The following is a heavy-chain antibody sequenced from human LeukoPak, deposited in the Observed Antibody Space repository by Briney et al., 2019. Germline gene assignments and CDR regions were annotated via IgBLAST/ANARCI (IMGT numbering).Heavy chain of an antibody. D-gene: IGHD6-13*01. V-gene: IGHV4-39*07. CDR2: IYFSGNT. Sequence: PSETLSLTCSVSGGSISPYFWSWIRQPPGKGLEWIGSIYFSGNTYYNPSLKSRVTISLDTSKNQFSLKLSSVTAADTAVYYCARVGVTSTWHEYDYWGQGILVTVSS. J-gene: IGHJ4*02. CDR3: ARVGVTSTWHEYDY. CDR1: GGSISPYF.